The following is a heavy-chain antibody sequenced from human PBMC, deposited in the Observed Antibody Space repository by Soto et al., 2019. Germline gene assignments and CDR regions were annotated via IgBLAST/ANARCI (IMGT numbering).Heavy chain of an antibody. CDR3: AHRDYGEYARSHAFDI. J-gene: IGHJ3*02. CDR2: IYWDDDK. CDR1: GFSLSTSGVN. V-gene: IGHV2-5*02. D-gene: IGHD4-17*01. Sequence: SGPTLVKPTQTLTLTCTFSGFSLSTSGVNVGWIRQPPGKALEWLALIYWDDDKRYSPSLESRLTITKDTSKNQVVLTVTNMDPVDTATYYCAHRDYGEYARSHAFDIWGQGTMVTVSS.